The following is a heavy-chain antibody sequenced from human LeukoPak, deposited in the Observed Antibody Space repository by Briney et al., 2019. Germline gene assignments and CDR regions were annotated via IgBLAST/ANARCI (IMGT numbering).Heavy chain of an antibody. V-gene: IGHV1-46*01. J-gene: IGHJ4*02. Sequence: ASVKVSCKASGYTFTNYYMHWVRQAPGQGLEWMGMINPSGGGTGYAQRFQGRVTMTRDTSTSTVYMDLSSLRSEDTAVYYCAKTHIGITRKQSDYWGQGTLVTVSS. CDR3: AKTHIGITRKQSDY. CDR1: GYTFTNYY. D-gene: IGHD2-21*01. CDR2: INPSGGGT.